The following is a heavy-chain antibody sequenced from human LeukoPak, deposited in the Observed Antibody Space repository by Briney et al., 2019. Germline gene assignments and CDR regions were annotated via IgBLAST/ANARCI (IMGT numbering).Heavy chain of an antibody. V-gene: IGHV3-21*01. Sequence: GGSLRLSCAASGFTFSDYSMNWVRQAPGQGLDWVSSISSRSAYISYADSVKGRFTISRDNAKNSLYLEMNSLRAEDTAVYFCVRDRSGSYPYYFDFWGQGTLVTASS. CDR2: ISSRSAYI. CDR3: VRDRSGSYPYYFDF. D-gene: IGHD1-26*01. J-gene: IGHJ4*02. CDR1: GFTFSDYS.